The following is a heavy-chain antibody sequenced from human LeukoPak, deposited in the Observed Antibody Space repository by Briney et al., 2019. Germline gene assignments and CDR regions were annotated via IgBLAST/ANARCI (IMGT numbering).Heavy chain of an antibody. Sequence: GGTLRLSCAASGFTFSSYGMSWVRQAPGKGLEWVSGMSGSGGSTYYADFVKGRFTISRDNSKNTLYLQMNSLRVEDTAVYYCAKNKGYGSGRIGEIDYWGQGTLVTVSS. CDR3: AKNKGYGSGRIGEIDY. CDR2: MSGSGGST. D-gene: IGHD3-10*01. J-gene: IGHJ4*01. CDR1: GFTFSSYG. V-gene: IGHV3-23*01.